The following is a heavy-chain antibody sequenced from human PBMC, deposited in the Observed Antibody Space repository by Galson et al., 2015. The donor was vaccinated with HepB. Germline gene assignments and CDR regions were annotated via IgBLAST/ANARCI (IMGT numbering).Heavy chain of an antibody. D-gene: IGHD4-17*01. CDR1: GGSVSNYSYY. CDR2: IYYTGSA. Sequence: ETLSLTCTVSGGSVSNYSYYWAWIRQPPGKGLEWIGSIYYTGSAYYNPSLKSRVTVSVDTSKNHFSLSLTSVTAADTAIYYCARNGDSGDFVSWFDPWGQGTLVTVSS. J-gene: IGHJ5*02. V-gene: IGHV4-39*02. CDR3: ARNGDSGDFVSWFDP.